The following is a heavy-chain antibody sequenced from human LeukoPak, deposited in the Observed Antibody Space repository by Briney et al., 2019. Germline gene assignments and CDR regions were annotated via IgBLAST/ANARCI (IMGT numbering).Heavy chain of an antibody. J-gene: IGHJ4*02. CDR2: IYYTGST. CDR3: ATRANAET. V-gene: IGHV4-59*11. Sequence: GSLRLSCVASGFTFNTHGMHWIRQPPGKGLEWIGTIYYTGSTYYNPSLKSRISISADTSKNQFSLKLISVTAADTAIYYCATRANAETWGQGTLVTVSS. CDR1: GFTFNTHG.